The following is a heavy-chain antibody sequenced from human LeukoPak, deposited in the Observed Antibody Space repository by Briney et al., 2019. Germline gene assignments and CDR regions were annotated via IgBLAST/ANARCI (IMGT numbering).Heavy chain of an antibody. CDR3: TRDRSRGEDV. Sequence: PGGSLRLSCAASGFTFSGHWMSWVRQAPGKGLEWVANINQGGSDKYYVDSVKGRFTISRDNANNLLYLQMNSLRGEDTAVYYCTRDRSRGEDVWDQGTLVTVSS. CDR2: INQGGSDK. CDR1: GFTFSGHW. D-gene: IGHD3-10*01. J-gene: IGHJ4*02. V-gene: IGHV3-7*01.